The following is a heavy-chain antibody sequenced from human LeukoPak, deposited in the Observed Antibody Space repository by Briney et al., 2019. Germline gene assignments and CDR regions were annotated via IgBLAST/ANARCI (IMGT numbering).Heavy chain of an antibody. Sequence: SETLSLTCAVSGGSISSGGYSWSWIRQPPGKGLEWIGYIYHSGSTYYNPSLKSRVTISVDTSKNQFSLKLSSVTAADTAVYYCASSYYYGSGSYNPLDYWGQGTLVTVSS. J-gene: IGHJ4*02. CDR3: ASSYYYGSGSYNPLDY. D-gene: IGHD3-10*01. CDR1: GGSISSGGYS. CDR2: IYHSGST. V-gene: IGHV4-30-2*05.